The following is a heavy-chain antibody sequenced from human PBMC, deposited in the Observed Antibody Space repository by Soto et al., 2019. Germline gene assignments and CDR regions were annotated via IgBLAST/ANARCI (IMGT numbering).Heavy chain of an antibody. J-gene: IGHJ3*02. V-gene: IGHV3-23*01. CDR2: VLVAGST. Sequence: PGGSLRLSCAVPGFTCSSYDMSWVRQAPGKGLEWVSTVLVAGSTHYPDSVKGRFTISRDNSKNTLFLQMNSLTAGDTAVYYCAKGTANGGGDFDICGKGTMVTVSS. D-gene: IGHD2-8*01. CDR3: AKGTANGGGDFDI. CDR1: GFTCSSYD.